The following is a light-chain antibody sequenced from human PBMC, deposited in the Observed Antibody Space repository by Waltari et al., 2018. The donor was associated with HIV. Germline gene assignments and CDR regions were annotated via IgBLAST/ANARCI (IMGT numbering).Light chain of an antibody. CDR1: SSDVGGYNL. V-gene: IGLV2-23*02. CDR2: EVS. CDR3: CAYAGSTTYVI. J-gene: IGLJ2*01. Sequence: QSALTQPASVSGSPGQSLTISCTGTSSDVGGYNLVSWYQQHPGKAPTLMIYEVSKRPSGVSNRFSGSKSGNTASLTISGLQAEDEADYYCCAYAGSTTYVIFGGGTKLTVL.